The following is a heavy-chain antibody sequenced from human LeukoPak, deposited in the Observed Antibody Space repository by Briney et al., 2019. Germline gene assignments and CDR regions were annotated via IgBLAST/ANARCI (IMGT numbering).Heavy chain of an antibody. CDR2: INCSRST. Sequence: PSETLSLTCAVYGGSFSGYYWSWIRQPPGKGLEWIGEINCSRSTNYNPSLKSRVTISVDTSKNQFSLKLSSVTAADTAVYYCARVKYDYVWGSYRDIDLTDYWGQGTLVTVSS. CDR1: GGSFSGYY. J-gene: IGHJ4*02. V-gene: IGHV4-34*01. CDR3: ARVKYDYVWGSYRDIDLTDY. D-gene: IGHD3-16*02.